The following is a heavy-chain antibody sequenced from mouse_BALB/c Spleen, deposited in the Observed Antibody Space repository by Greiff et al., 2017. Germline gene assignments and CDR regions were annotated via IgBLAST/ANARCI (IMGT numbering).Heavy chain of an antibody. Sequence: EVQLQESGGGLVKPGGSLKLSCAASGFAFSSYDMSWVRQTPEKRLEWVAYISSGGGSTYYPDTVKGRFTISRDNAKNTLYLQMSSLKSEDTAMYYCARRDYGWWCFDVWGGGTTVTVSS. D-gene: IGHD1-2*01. CDR3: ARRDYGWWCFDV. CDR1: GFAFSSYD. CDR2: ISSGGGST. V-gene: IGHV5-12-1*01. J-gene: IGHJ1*01.